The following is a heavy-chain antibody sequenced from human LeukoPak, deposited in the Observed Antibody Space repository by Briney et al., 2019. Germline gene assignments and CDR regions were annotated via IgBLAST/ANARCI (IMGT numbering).Heavy chain of an antibody. Sequence: GGSLRLSCAASGFTFSSYGMHWVRQAPGKGLEWVAFIRYDGSNKYYADSVKGRFTISRDNSKNTLYLQMNSLRAEDTAVYYCAKDPSRWLQTYFDYWGQGTLVTVSS. CDR3: AKDPSRWLQTYFDY. CDR1: GFTFSSYG. D-gene: IGHD5-24*01. V-gene: IGHV3-30*02. J-gene: IGHJ4*02. CDR2: IRYDGSNK.